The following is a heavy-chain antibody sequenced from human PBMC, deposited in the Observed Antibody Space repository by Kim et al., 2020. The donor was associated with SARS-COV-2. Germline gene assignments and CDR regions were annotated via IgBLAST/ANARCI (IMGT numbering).Heavy chain of an antibody. CDR2: FDPEDGET. CDR3: ATALPWWELTSHYGMDV. CDR1: GYTLTELS. Sequence: ASVKVSCKVSGYTLTELSMHWVRQAPGKGLEWMGGFDPEDGETIYAQKFQGRVTMTEDTPTDTAYMELSSLRSEDTAVYYCATALPWWELTSHYGMDVWGQETTVTVSS. V-gene: IGHV1-24*01. J-gene: IGHJ6*02. D-gene: IGHD2-15*01.